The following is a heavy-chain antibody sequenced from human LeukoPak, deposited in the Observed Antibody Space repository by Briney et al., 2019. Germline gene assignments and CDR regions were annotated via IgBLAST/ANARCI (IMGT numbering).Heavy chain of an antibody. CDR2: IIPIFGIA. V-gene: IGHV1-69*04. Sequence: SVKVSCKASGGTFSSYAISWVRQAPGQGLEWMGRIIPIFGIANYAQKFQGRVTITADKSTSTAYMELSSLRSEDTAVYYCTRQRSYNWYFDLWGRGTLVTVSS. D-gene: IGHD3-10*01. CDR1: GGTFSSYA. J-gene: IGHJ2*01. CDR3: TRQRSYNWYFDL.